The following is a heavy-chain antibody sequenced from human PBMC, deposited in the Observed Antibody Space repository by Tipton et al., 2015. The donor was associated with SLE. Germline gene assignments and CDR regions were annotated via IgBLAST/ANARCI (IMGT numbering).Heavy chain of an antibody. CDR3: ASLYGSLYVDSSYYYEDV. Sequence: LRLSCAVYGGSFSGYHWTWIRQPPGQGLEWIGEIADTGSPNYNPSLKSRVTISLDTSKSQFSLNMRPVTAADTSVYYCASLYGSLYVDSSYYYEDVWGKGTTVVVSS. D-gene: IGHD3-16*01. CDR2: IADTGSP. CDR1: GGSFSGYH. J-gene: IGHJ6*03. V-gene: IGHV4-34*01.